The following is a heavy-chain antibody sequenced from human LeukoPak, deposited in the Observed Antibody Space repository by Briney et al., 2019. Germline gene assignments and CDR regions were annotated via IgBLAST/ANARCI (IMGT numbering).Heavy chain of an antibody. CDR2: INHSGST. CDR1: GGSFSGYY. CDR3: ARRDSCSRTSCYARGYYYYGMDV. D-gene: IGHD2-2*01. Sequence: PSETLSLTCAVYGGSFSGYYWSWIRQPPGKGLEWIWEINHSGSTNYNPSLKSRVTISVDTSKNQFSLKLNTVPAADTALYYCARRDSCSRTSCYARGYYYYGMDVWGKGTTVTVSS. J-gene: IGHJ6*04. V-gene: IGHV4-34*01.